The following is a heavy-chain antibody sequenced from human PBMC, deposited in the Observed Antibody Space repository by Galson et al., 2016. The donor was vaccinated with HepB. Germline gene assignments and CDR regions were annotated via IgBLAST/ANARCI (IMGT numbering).Heavy chain of an antibody. D-gene: IGHD3-22*01. Sequence: SLRLSCAASGFNFGDYTMHWVRLAPGKGLEWVAVISYDGTNIWYADSVKGRFTISRDDSKNTLYLQMNSLRADDTAVYYCARDRRDRHYFDASGYLDYWGQGTLVTVAS. CDR1: GFNFGDYT. CDR2: ISYDGTNI. V-gene: IGHV3-30*04. J-gene: IGHJ4*02. CDR3: ARDRRDRHYFDASGYLDY.